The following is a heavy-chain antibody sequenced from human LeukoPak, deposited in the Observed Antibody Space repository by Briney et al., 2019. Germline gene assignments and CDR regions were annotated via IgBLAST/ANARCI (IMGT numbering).Heavy chain of an antibody. CDR1: GVPISSFY. CDR2: VFYTGDT. J-gene: IGHJ4*02. V-gene: IGHV4-59*08. CDR3: ARHPFATPFDH. Sequence: SETLSLTCAVSGVPISSFYWSWIRQPPGKGLEWIGYVFYTGDTNYNPSLKSRVTMSLDTSKNQLSLRLTSVTAADTAVYYCARHPFATPFDHWGRGTLVTVSS. D-gene: IGHD2-15*01.